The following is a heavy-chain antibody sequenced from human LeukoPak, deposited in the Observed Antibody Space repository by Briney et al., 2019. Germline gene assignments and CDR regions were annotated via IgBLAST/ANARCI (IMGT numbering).Heavy chain of an antibody. J-gene: IGHJ3*02. Sequence: SVKVSCKASGGTFSSYTISWVRQAPGQGLEWMGRIIPILGIANYAQKFQGRVTITADKSTSTAYMELSSLRSEDTAVYYSARGTPDSSGSGAFDIWGQGTMVTVSS. D-gene: IGHD3-22*01. CDR3: ARGTPDSSGSGAFDI. V-gene: IGHV1-69*02. CDR1: GGTFSSYT. CDR2: IIPILGIA.